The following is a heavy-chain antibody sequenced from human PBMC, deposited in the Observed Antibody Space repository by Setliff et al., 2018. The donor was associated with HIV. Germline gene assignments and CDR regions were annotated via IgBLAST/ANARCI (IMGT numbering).Heavy chain of an antibody. CDR1: GFTFSTFS. D-gene: IGHD2-8*01. V-gene: IGHV3-21*01. CDR3: ARVRPLGYCSTGACPPDY. CDR2: ITSRSADI. J-gene: IGHJ4*02. Sequence: PGGSLRLSCAASGFTFSTFSMSWVRQAPGKGLEWVSSITSRSADIYYADSVRGRFTISRDNARNSLVLQMNSLRADDTAVYYCARVRPLGYCSTGACPPDYWGQGTLVTV.